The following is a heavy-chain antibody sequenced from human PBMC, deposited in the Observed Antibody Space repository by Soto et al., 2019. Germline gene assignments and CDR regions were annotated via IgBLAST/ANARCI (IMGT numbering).Heavy chain of an antibody. CDR2: ISAYNGNT. J-gene: IGHJ6*02. V-gene: IGHV1-18*04. Sequence: GASVKVSCKASGYTFTSYGISWVRQAPGQGLEWMGWISAYNGNTNYAQKLQGRVTMTTDTSTSTAYMELRSLRSDDTAVYYCARISGGYKDCYGMDVWGQGTTVTVSS. D-gene: IGHD5-12*01. CDR3: ARISGGYKDCYGMDV. CDR1: GYTFTSYG.